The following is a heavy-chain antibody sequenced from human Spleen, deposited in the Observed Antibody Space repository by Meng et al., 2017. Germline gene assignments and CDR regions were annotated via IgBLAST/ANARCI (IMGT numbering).Heavy chain of an antibody. CDR3: ARDPPYDIGDIDP. Sequence: ASVKVSCKASGYTFTGYYMHWVRQAPGQGLEWMGWINPNSGGTNYAQKFQGRVTLNRDTSISTAYMALSKLSSYDTAVYYCARDPPYDIGDIDPWGQGTLVTVSS. J-gene: IGHJ5*02. CDR2: INPNSGGT. V-gene: IGHV1-2*02. CDR1: GYTFTGYY. D-gene: IGHD3-9*01.